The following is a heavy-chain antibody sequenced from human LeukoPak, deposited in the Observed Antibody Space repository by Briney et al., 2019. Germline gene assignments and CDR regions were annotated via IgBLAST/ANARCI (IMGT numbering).Heavy chain of an antibody. CDR1: GYTFTSYD. D-gene: IGHD3-3*01. J-gene: IGHJ6*03. V-gene: IGHV1-8*03. Sequence: PVASVKVSCKASGYTFTSYDINWVRQATGQGLEWMGWMNPNSGNTGYAQKFQGRVTITRNTSISTAYMELSSLRSEDTAVYYCARGAINFWSGYYPGEGYYYYMDVWGKGTTVTVS. CDR2: MNPNSGNT. CDR3: ARGAINFWSGYYPGEGYYYYMDV.